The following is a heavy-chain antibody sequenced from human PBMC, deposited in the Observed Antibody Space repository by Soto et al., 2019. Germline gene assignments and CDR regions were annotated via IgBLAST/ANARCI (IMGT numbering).Heavy chain of an antibody. CDR2: ISGSGGST. CDR3: AKAANVNVRYYYYYMDV. J-gene: IGHJ6*03. D-gene: IGHD1-1*01. CDR1: GFTFSSYA. Sequence: EVQLLESGGGLVQPGGSLRLSCAASGFTFSSYAMSWVRQAPGKGLEWVSAISGSGGSTYYADSVKGRFTNSRDNSKNTLYLQMNSLRAEDTAVYYCAKAANVNVRYYYYYMDVWGKGTTVTVSS. V-gene: IGHV3-23*01.